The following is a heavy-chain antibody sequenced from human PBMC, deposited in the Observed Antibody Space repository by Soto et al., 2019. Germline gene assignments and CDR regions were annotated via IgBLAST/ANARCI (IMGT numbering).Heavy chain of an antibody. Sequence: LSLTCAASGFTFSSYAMHWVRQAPGKGLEWVAVISYDGSNKYYADSVKGRFTISRDNSKNTLYLQMNSLRAEDTAVYYCARDLTDIVVVPAAMEDDYWGQGTLVTVSS. CDR2: ISYDGSNK. D-gene: IGHD2-2*01. J-gene: IGHJ4*02. V-gene: IGHV3-30-3*01. CDR1: GFTFSSYA. CDR3: ARDLTDIVVVPAAMEDDY.